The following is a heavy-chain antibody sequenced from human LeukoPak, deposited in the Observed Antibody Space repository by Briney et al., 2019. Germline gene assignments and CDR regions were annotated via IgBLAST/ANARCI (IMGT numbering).Heavy chain of an antibody. D-gene: IGHD3-22*01. J-gene: IGHJ3*02. V-gene: IGHV4-59*01. CDR1: GGSISSYY. CDR3: ARAADYFDSRGYHGDDAFDI. CDR2: IYYSGST. Sequence: SETLSLTCTVSGGSISSYYWSWIRQPPGKGLEWIGYIYYSGSTNYNPSLKSRVTISVDTSKNQFSLKLSSVTAADTAVYYCARAADYFDSRGYHGDDAFDIWGQGTMVTVSS.